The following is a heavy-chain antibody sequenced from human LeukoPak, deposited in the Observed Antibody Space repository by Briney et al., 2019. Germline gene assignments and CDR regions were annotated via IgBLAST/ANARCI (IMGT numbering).Heavy chain of an antibody. V-gene: IGHV3-9*01. CDR1: GFTFDEYA. D-gene: IGHD2-2*01. J-gene: IGHJ4*02. CDR3: TKDRYCSSSRCPLDY. CDR2: ISRNSGIV. Sequence: SLRLSCATSGFTFDEYAMHWVRQAPGKGLEWVSSISRNSGIVGYADSVKGRFTISRDNAKNFLYLQMNSLRAEDTALYYCTKDRYCSSSRCPLDYWGQGTLVTVSS.